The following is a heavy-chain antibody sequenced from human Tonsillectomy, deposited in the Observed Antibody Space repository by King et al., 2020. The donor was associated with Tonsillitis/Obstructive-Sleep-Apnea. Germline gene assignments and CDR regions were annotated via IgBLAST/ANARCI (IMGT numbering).Heavy chain of an antibody. CDR2: IWYDGSNK. CDR3: ASCSSSSGYYYYMDV. V-gene: IGHV3-33*01. D-gene: IGHD6-6*01. J-gene: IGHJ6*03. Sequence: VQLVESGGGVVQPGRSLRLSCAASGFTFSSYGMHWVRQAPGKGLEWVAVIWYDGSNKYYADSVKGRFTISRDNSKNTLYLQMNSLRAEDTAVYYCASCSSSSGYYYYMDVWGKGTTVTVSS. CDR1: GFTFSSYG.